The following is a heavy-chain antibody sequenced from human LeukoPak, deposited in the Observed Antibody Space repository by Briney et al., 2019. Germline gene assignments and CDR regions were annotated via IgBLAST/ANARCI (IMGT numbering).Heavy chain of an antibody. CDR1: GFTFSIYA. CDR3: AKGHSSGYYFDAFDI. CDR2: ISGSGGST. Sequence: GGSLRLSCAASGFTFSIYAMSWVRRAPGKGLEWASAISGSGGSTYYAGSVKGRFTISRDNSKNTLYLQMNSLRAEDTAVYYCAKGHSSGYYFDAFDIWGQGTMVTVSS. J-gene: IGHJ3*02. D-gene: IGHD3-22*01. V-gene: IGHV3-23*01.